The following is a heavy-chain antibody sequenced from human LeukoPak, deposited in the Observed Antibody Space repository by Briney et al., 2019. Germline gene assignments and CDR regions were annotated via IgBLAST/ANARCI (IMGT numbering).Heavy chain of an antibody. D-gene: IGHD3-22*01. CDR3: ARMGSSGYWSMDV. J-gene: IGHJ6*03. CDR1: GGSFSGYY. Sequence: SETLSLTCAVYGGSFSGYYWSWIRQPPGKGLEWIGEINHSGSTNYNPSLKSRVTISVDTSKNQFSLKLSSVTAADTAVYYCARMGSSGYWSMDVWGKGTTVTVSS. CDR2: INHSGST. V-gene: IGHV4-34*01.